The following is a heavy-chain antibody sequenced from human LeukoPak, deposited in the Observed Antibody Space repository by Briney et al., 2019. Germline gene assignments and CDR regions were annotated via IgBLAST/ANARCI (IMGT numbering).Heavy chain of an antibody. CDR1: GGSISSTTYY. CDR3: ARAYSPPHWSPFDY. V-gene: IGHV4-39*01. J-gene: IGHJ4*02. D-gene: IGHD6-13*01. Sequence: SETLSLTCTVFGGSISSTTYYWGWIRQPPGKGLEWIGRIYYSGNTYYNPSLKSRVTISVETSKNQFSLKLNSVTAADTAVYYCARAYSPPHWSPFDYWGQGTLVTVSS. CDR2: IYYSGNT.